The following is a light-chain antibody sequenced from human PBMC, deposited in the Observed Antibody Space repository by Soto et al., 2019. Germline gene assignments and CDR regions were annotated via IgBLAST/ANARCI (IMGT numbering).Light chain of an antibody. CDR2: GAS. V-gene: IGKV3-20*01. J-gene: IGKJ3*01. CDR1: QSVSSSY. CDR3: QQYGSSLLT. Sequence: EIVLTQSPGTLSLSPGERATLSCMASQSVSSSYLAWYQQKPGQAPRLLIYGASSRATGIPDRFRGSGSGTDFTLIISSLEPEDFAVYYCQQYGSSLLTFGPGTKVDIK.